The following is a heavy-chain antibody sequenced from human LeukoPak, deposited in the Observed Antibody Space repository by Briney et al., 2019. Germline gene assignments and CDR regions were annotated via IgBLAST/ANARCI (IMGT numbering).Heavy chain of an antibody. Sequence: SETLSLTCTVSGGSISSSSYYWGWIRQPPGKGLEWIGSIYHSGSTYYNPSLKSRVTISVDTSKNQFSLKLSSVTAADTAVYYWARESPHGIAPPGTLGNWGQGPRVTVS. CDR1: GGSISSSSYY. J-gene: IGHJ4*02. CDR2: IYHSGST. D-gene: IGHD6-13*01. CDR3: ARESPHGIAPPGTLGN. V-gene: IGHV4-39*07.